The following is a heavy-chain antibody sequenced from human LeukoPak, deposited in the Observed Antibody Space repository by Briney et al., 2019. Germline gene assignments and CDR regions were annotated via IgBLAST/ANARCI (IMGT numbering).Heavy chain of an antibody. CDR1: GFTFSSYG. V-gene: IGHV3-30*18. Sequence: PGRSLRLSCAASGFTFSSYGMHWVRQAPGKGLEWVAVISYDGSNKYYADSVKGRFTISRDNSKNTLYLQMNSLRAEDTAVYYCAKDSSQFDYWGQGTLVTVSS. CDR2: ISYDGSNK. D-gene: IGHD2-2*01. CDR3: AKDSSQFDY. J-gene: IGHJ4*02.